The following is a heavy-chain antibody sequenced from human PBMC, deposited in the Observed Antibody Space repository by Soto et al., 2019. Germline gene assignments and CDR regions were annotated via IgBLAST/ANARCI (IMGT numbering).Heavy chain of an antibody. CDR2: INHSGST. Sequence: SETLSLTCAVYGGSFSGYYRSWIRQPPGKVLEWIGEINHSGSTNYNPSLKSRVTISVDTSKNQFSLKLSSVTAADTAVYYCASSSNLWIVDYWGQGTLVTVSS. V-gene: IGHV4-34*01. J-gene: IGHJ4*02. CDR3: ASSSNLWIVDY. D-gene: IGHD3-10*01. CDR1: GGSFSGYY.